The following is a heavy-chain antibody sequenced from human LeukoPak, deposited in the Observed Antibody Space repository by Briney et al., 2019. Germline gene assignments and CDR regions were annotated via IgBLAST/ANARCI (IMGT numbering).Heavy chain of an antibody. D-gene: IGHD3-16*01. CDR1: GITFSRFW. CDR2: INQDGSEK. Sequence: GGSLRLSCAASGITFSRFWMSWVRQAPGKGLQWVANINQDGSEKHYVDSVKGRFTISRDNAENSLYLQMSNLRAEDTAVYFCARGGGLDVWGQGATVTVSS. J-gene: IGHJ6*02. CDR3: ARGGGLDV. V-gene: IGHV3-7*03.